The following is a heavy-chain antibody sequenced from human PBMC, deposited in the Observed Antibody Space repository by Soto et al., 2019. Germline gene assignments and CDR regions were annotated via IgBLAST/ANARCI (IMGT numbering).Heavy chain of an antibody. CDR1: GESLSSSSYY. V-gene: IGHV4-39*01. J-gene: IGHJ4*02. D-gene: IGHD6-13*01. Sequence: PSETLSLTCIVSGESLSSSSYYWGWIRQPPGKGLEWIGSIYYSGRTNYNPSFKSRVTISIDTSMSQFSLKVSSRTAADTAVYYCARYRREAVAGYTHDNWGQGILVTVSS. CDR3: ARYRREAVAGYTHDN. CDR2: IYYSGRT.